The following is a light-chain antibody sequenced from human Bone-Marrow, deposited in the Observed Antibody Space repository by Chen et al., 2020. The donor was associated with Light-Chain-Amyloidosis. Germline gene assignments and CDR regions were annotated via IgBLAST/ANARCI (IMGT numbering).Light chain of an antibody. CDR1: QTISINY. CDR3: QQYGSSPLT. J-gene: IGKJ4*01. CDR2: GSS. V-gene: IGKV3-20*01. Sequence: EIVLTQSPGTLSLSPGEVANLSCRASQTISINYFTWYQQKFGQAPRLLIYGSSSRATGIPDMFTGSGSGTDFSLTFNSLVPEDFAMYYGQQYGSSPLTFGGGTKVEIK.